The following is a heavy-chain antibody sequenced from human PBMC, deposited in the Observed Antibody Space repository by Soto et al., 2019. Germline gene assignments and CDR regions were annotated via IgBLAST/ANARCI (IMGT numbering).Heavy chain of an antibody. CDR2: ISGSGGST. CDR1: GFTFSSYA. D-gene: IGHD6-19*01. J-gene: IGHJ4*02. V-gene: IGHV3-23*01. CDR3: AKVPASSGWSPXPFDY. Sequence: GGSLRLSCAASGFTFSSYAMSWVRQAPGKGLEWVSAISGSGGSTYYADSVKGRFTISRDNSKNTLYLQMNSLRAEDTAVYYCAKVPASSGWSPXPFDYWGQGTLVTVSS.